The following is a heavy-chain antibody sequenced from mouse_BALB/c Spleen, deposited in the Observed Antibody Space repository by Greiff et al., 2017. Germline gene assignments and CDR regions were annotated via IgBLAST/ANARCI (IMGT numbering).Heavy chain of an antibody. CDR3: TKGHSLPFDV. J-gene: IGHJ1*01. CDR1: GYTFTSYW. V-gene: IGHV1-69*02. CDR2: IYPSDSYT. Sequence: QVQLQQPGAELVRPGASVKLSCKASGYTFTSYWINWVKQRPGQGLEWIGNIYPSDSYTNYNQKFKDKATLTVDKSSSTAYMQLSSPTSEDSAVYYCTKGHSLPFDVWGAGTTVTVSS. D-gene: IGHD6-2*01.